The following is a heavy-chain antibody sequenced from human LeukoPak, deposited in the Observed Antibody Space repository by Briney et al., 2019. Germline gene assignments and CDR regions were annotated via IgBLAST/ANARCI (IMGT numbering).Heavy chain of an antibody. CDR2: VNYSGSS. D-gene: IGHD3-9*01. CDR1: GFIFRNYA. J-gene: IGHJ4*02. Sequence: GSLRLSCAASGFIFRNYAMTWVRQAPGKGLEWIGEVNYSGSSSYNPSLKSRLTISVDTSKNQFSLTLTSVTAADTAIYYCASAATAWVPTRLTDWGQGTLVTVSS. V-gene: IGHV4-34*01. CDR3: ASAATAWVPTRLTD.